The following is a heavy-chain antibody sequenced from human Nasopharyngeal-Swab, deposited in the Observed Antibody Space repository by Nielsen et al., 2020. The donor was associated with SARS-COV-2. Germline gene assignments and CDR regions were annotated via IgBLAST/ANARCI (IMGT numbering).Heavy chain of an antibody. Sequence: GGSLRLSCAASGFTFSSYAMSWVRQAPGKGLEWVSAISGSGGSTYYADSVKGRFTISRGNSKNTLYLQMNSLRAEDTAVYHCAKDRGYSSSWYYFDYWGQGTLVTVSS. CDR2: ISGSGGST. D-gene: IGHD6-13*01. J-gene: IGHJ4*02. V-gene: IGHV3-23*01. CDR1: GFTFSSYA. CDR3: AKDRGYSSSWYYFDY.